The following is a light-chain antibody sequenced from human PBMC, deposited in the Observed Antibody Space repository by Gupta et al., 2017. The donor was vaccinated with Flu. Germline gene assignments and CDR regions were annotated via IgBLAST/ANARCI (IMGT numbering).Light chain of an antibody. CDR1: QKIDNF. V-gene: IGKV3-11*01. Sequence: SPATLSLSPGERSTRSVRASQKIDNFLEWYQQKPGQVPRLLIYDASNSASGMPDWFSGGGYVTDFTLTSSRRENEDFAVYYVHQRNFPITFGGGTKVEIK. J-gene: IGKJ4*01. CDR3: HQRNFPIT. CDR2: DAS.